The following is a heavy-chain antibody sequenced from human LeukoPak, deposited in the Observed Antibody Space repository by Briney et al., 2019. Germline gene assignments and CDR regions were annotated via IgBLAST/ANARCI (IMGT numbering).Heavy chain of an antibody. V-gene: IGHV4-38-2*01. Sequence: SETLSLTCAVSGYSISSGYYWGWIRQPPGKGLEWIGSIYHSGSTYYNPSLKSRVTISVDTSKNQFSLKLSSVTAADTAVYYCARVGYGDPIGYWGQGTLVTVSS. D-gene: IGHD4-17*01. CDR3: ARVGYGDPIGY. CDR1: GYSISSGYY. J-gene: IGHJ4*02. CDR2: IYHSGST.